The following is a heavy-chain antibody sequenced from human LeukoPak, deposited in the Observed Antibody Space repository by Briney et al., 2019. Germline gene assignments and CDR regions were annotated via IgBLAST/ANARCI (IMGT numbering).Heavy chain of an antibody. V-gene: IGHV3-21*01. D-gene: IGHD6-13*01. J-gene: IGHJ4*02. CDR1: GFTFSSYS. CDR2: ISSSSSYI. Sequence: PGGSLRLSCAASGFTFSSYSMNWVRQAPGKGLEWVSSISSSSSYIYYADSVKGRFTISRDNAKNSLYLQMNSLRAEDTAVYHCARVPYPYSSSWYYFDYWGQGTLVTVSS. CDR3: ARVPYPYSSSWYYFDY.